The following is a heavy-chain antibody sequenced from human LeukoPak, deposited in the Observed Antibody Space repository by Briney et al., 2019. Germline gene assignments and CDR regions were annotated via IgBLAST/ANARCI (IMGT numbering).Heavy chain of an antibody. CDR3: ARRSSWYHASFDY. CDR2: IYYSGST. J-gene: IGHJ4*02. D-gene: IGHD6-13*01. V-gene: IGHV4-59*12. CDR1: GASIDSYY. Sequence: SETLSLTCTISGASIDSYYWSWIRQPPGRGLEWIGYIYYSGSTNYNPSLKSRVTISIDTSKNQFSLKLSSVTAADTAVYYCARRSSWYHASFDYWGQGTLVTVSS.